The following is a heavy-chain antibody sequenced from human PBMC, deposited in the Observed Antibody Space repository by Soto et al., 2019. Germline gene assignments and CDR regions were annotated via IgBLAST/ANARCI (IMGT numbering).Heavy chain of an antibody. CDR3: AKDYDYGDSLPYHC. CDR2: IIYNGDTS. D-gene: IGHD4-17*01. CDR1: GFNFGDYG. Sequence: EVQLLEAGGGLIQPGGSLRLSCSASGFNFGDYGMSWVRQAPGKGLEWLSAIIYNGDTSYYADSVRGRFTISRDNSKNTLYLQLNDLGAADTAIYYCAKDYDYGDSLPYHCWGQGTLVTVSS. J-gene: IGHJ4*02. V-gene: IGHV3-23*01.